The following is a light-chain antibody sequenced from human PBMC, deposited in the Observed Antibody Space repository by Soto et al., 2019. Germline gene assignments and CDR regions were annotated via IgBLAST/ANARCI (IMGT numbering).Light chain of an antibody. CDR2: NAA. V-gene: IGKV3-11*01. Sequence: EIVLTQSPATLSSSLGERATLSCRASQSVSDYLAWYQQKPGQAPRLLIYNAANRATGIPARFSGGGSVTDFTLTISSLEPEDFAVYYCQQCSNWPITFGQGTRLEIK. CDR1: QSVSDY. J-gene: IGKJ5*01. CDR3: QQCSNWPIT.